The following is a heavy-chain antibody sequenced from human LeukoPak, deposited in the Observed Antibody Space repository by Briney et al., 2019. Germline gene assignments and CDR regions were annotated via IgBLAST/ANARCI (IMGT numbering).Heavy chain of an antibody. CDR2: LNEDGRDE. Sequence: PGGSLRLSCVASGFTFGTSWMSWVRQTPGKGREWVALLNEDGRDERYVDSVKGRFTVSRDNAKNSVSLQLNSLRVEDTGVYYCARDPAWGSVDIWGQGTMVTVSS. D-gene: IGHD3-16*01. CDR1: GFTFGTSW. CDR3: ARDPAWGSVDI. V-gene: IGHV3-7*01. J-gene: IGHJ3*02.